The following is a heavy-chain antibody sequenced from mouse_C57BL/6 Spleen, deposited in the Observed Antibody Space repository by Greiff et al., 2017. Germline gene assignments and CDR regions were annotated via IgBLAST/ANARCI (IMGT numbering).Heavy chain of an antibody. CDR1: GYTFTSYW. D-gene: IGHD2-4*01. CDR2: IDPNSGGT. V-gene: IGHV1-72*01. J-gene: IGHJ3*01. Sequence: QVQLQQPGAELVKPGASVKLSCKASGYTFTSYWMHWVKQRPGRGLEWIGRIDPNSGGTKYNEKFKSKATLTVDKPTSTAYMQLSSLTSEDSAVYYCSRPLYYDYDDPAWFAYWGQGTLVTVSA. CDR3: SRPLYYDYDDPAWFAY.